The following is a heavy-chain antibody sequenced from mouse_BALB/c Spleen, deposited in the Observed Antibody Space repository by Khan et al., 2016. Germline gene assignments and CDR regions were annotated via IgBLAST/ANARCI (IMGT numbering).Heavy chain of an antibody. J-gene: IGHJ3*01. D-gene: IGHD1-1*01. V-gene: IGHV2-9*02. CDR2: IWAGGST. CDR1: GFSLTSYG. CDR3: ARITTVGAY. Sequence: QVQLKESGPGLVAPSQSLSITCTVSGFSLTSYGVHWVRQPPGKGLEWLGVIWAGGSTNYNSALMSRLSISKDNSKSQVFLKMNSLQTDDTARYYCARITTVGAYWGQGTLVTVSA.